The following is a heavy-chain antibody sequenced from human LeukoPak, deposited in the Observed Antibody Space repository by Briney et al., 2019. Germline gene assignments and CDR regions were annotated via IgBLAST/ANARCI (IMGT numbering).Heavy chain of an antibody. CDR3: ARGRTRYCSGGSCPQGWFDP. J-gene: IGHJ5*02. CDR2: IYYSGST. V-gene: IGHV4-59*01. Sequence: SETLSLTCTVSGGSISSYYWSWLRQPPGKGREWIGYIYYSGSTNYNPSLKSRVTISVDTSKNQFSLKLSSVTAADTAVYYCARGRTRYCSGGSCPQGWFDPWGQGTLVTVSS. D-gene: IGHD2-15*01. CDR1: GGSISSYY.